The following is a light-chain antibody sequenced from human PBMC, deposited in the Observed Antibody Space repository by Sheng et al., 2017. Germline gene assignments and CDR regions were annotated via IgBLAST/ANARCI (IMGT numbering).Light chain of an antibody. CDR1: QAIRNS. J-gene: IGKJ1*01. V-gene: IGKV1-39*01. Sequence: DIQMTQSPSTLSASVGDRVTITCRARQAIRNSLAWYQQKPGKAPKLLLYAASSLLSGVPSRFSGSGSGTDFTLTINSLQPEDFAIYYCQQSSITPWTFGQGTKVEIK. CDR2: AAS. CDR3: QQSSITPWT.